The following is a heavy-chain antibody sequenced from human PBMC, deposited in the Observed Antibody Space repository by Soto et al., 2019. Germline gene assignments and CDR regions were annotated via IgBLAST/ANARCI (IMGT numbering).Heavy chain of an antibody. D-gene: IGHD2-21*02. CDR3: ARDRGLLAYCGGGCYSGFDP. CDR1: GGTFSSYT. J-gene: IGHJ5*02. CDR2: IIPILGIA. Sequence: QVQLVQSGAEVKKPGSSVKVSCKASGGTFSSYTISWVRQAPGQGLEWMGRIIPILGIANYAQKFQGRVTLTADKSXXTXYXXLSSVRFEDTAVYYCARDRGLLAYCGGGCYSGFDPWGQGTLVTVSS. V-gene: IGHV1-69*08.